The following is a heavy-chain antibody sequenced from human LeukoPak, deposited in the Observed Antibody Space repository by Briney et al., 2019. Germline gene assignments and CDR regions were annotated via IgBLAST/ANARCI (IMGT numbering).Heavy chain of an antibody. CDR1: GGSISSSSYY. CDR3: ARHRPPRDGYNLFDY. CDR2: IYYSGST. D-gene: IGHD5-24*01. V-gene: IGHV4-39*01. Sequence: ASETLSLTCTVSGGSISSSSYYWGWIRQPPGKGLEWIGSIYYSGSTYYNPSLKSRVTISVDTSKNQFSLKLSSVTAADTAVYYCARHRPPRDGYNLFDYWGQGTLVTVSS. J-gene: IGHJ4*02.